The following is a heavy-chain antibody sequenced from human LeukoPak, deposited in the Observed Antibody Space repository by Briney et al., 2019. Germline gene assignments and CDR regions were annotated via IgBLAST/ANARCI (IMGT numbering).Heavy chain of an antibody. V-gene: IGHV6-1*01. J-gene: IGHJ4*02. CDR1: VDSVSSERAG. CDR2: TYYRSKWSS. Sequence: SQTLSLTCAISVDSVSSERAGWNWIRQSPSKGLEWLGRTYYRSKWSSGYAESVKSRLTISPDTSKNQFSLQLRSVTPDDTAVYYCARSQTGGTFDFWGQGALVTVSS. D-gene: IGHD1/OR15-1a*01. CDR3: ARSQTGGTFDF.